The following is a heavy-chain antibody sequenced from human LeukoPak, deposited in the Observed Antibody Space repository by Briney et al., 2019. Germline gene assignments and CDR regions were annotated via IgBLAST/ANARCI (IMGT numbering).Heavy chain of an antibody. CDR2: INWRSDEI. CDR1: GFTFDNYA. Sequence: GGSLRLSCSASGFTFDNYAMHWVRHAPMKGLEWVASINWRSDEIGYADSVKGRFTISRDNSKNTLYLQMNSLRAEDTAVYYCARERWLRYYMDVWGKGTTVTVSS. CDR3: ARERWLRYYMDV. V-gene: IGHV3-23*01. J-gene: IGHJ6*03. D-gene: IGHD5-12*01.